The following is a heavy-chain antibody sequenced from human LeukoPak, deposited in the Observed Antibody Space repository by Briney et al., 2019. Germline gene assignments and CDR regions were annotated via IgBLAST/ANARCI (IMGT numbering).Heavy chain of an antibody. CDR1: GFTFSGSA. D-gene: IGHD5-12*01. J-gene: IGHJ4*02. Sequence: GGSLKLSCAASGFTFSGSAMHWVRQAPGKGLEWVGRIRSKANSYATAYAASVKGRFTIFRDDSKNTAYLQMNSLKTEDTAVYYCTRHVPNNGYANFDYWGQGTLVTVSS. CDR2: IRSKANSYAT. CDR3: TRHVPNNGYANFDY. V-gene: IGHV3-73*01.